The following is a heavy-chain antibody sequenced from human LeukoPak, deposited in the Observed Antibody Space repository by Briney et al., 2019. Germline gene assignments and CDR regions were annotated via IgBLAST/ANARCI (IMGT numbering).Heavy chain of an antibody. Sequence: SETLSLTCAVYGGSFSGYYWSWIRQPPGKGLEWIGEINHSGSTNYNPSLKSRVTISVDTSKNQFSLKLSSVTAADTAVYYCAKGGYDYALSASHLDYWGQGTLVTVSS. CDR2: INHSGST. CDR1: GGSFSGYY. CDR3: AKGGYDYALSASHLDY. D-gene: IGHD3-16*01. V-gene: IGHV4-34*01. J-gene: IGHJ4*02.